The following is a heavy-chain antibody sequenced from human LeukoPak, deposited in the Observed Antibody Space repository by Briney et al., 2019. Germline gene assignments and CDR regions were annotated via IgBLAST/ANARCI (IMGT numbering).Heavy chain of an antibody. CDR2: ISGSGGST. J-gene: IGHJ4*02. D-gene: IGHD3-22*01. CDR3: AKAWYYYDSSGYPDY. Sequence: GGSLRLSCAASGFTFSSYAMSWVRQAPGKGLEWVSAISGSGGSTYYADSVKGRFTISRDNSKNTLYLQMNSLRAEDTAVYYRAKAWYYYDSSGYPDYWGQGTLVTVSS. V-gene: IGHV3-23*01. CDR1: GFTFSSYA.